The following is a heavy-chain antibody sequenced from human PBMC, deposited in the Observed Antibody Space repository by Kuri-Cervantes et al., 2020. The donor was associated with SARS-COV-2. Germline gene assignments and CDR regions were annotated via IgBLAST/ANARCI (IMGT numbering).Heavy chain of an antibody. V-gene: IGHV5-51*01. CDR2: IYPGDSDT. CDR1: GYRFTTYW. D-gene: IGHD3-16*01. J-gene: IGHJ6*03. Sequence: GEALKTSWQGSGYRFTTYWIGWVRQMPGKGLEWMGIIYPGDSDTRYSPSFQDQVTISADKSISTAFLQWSRLKASDTAIYYCAIQAYDAQVDYYYMDVWGKGTTVTVSS. CDR3: AIQAYDAQVDYYYMDV.